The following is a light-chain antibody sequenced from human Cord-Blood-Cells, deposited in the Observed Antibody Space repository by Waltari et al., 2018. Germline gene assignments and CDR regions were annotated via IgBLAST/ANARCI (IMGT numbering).Light chain of an antibody. Sequence: DIQITQSPSSLSASVGDRVTITCRASQSISSYLNWYQQKPGKAPELLIYAASSLQSGVPSRFSGSGSGTDFTLTISSLQPEDFATYYCQQSYSTLWTFGQGTKLEIK. CDR2: AAS. CDR3: QQSYSTLWT. J-gene: IGKJ2*01. CDR1: QSISSY. V-gene: IGKV1-39*01.